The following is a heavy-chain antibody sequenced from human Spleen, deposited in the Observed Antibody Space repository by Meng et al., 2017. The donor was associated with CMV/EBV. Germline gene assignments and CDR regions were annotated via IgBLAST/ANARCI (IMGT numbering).Heavy chain of an antibody. Sequence: GESLKISCAASGFTVSSNYMSWVRQAPGKGLEWVSVIYSGGSTYYADSVKGRFTISRDNSRNTLYLQMNSLRAEDTAVYYCARDEIVKWFLFHHWGQGTLVTVSS. CDR3: ARDEIVKWFLFHH. CDR1: GFTVSSNY. J-gene: IGHJ4*02. V-gene: IGHV3-53*01. CDR2: IYSGGST. D-gene: IGHD3-22*01.